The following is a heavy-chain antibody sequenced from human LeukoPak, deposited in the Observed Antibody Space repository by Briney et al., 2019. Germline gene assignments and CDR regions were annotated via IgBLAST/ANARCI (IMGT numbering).Heavy chain of an antibody. CDR2: INPNSGGT. Sequence: ASVKVSCKASGYTFTGYYMHWVRQAPGQGLEWMGWINPNSGGTNYAQKFQGRVTMTRDTSISTAYTELSRLRSDDTAVYYCARARRIAVAGTSLPGGRFDVWGQGTTVTVSS. CDR3: ARARRIAVAGTSLPGGRFDV. J-gene: IGHJ6*02. D-gene: IGHD6-19*01. CDR1: GYTFTGYY. V-gene: IGHV1-2*02.